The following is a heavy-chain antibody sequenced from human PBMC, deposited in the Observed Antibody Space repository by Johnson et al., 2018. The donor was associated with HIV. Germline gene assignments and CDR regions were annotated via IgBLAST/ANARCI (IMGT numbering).Heavy chain of an antibody. V-gene: IGHV3-23*04. D-gene: IGHD6-19*01. Sequence: VQLVESGGGVVQPGRSLRLSCAASGFTFSSYAMSWVRQAPGKGLEWVSSISGSGGTTYYADSLKGRFTVSRDISKNTLYLEINGLSAEDTAVYYCARARAKVVAGLDAFDIWGQGTVVNVSS. CDR1: GFTFSSYA. J-gene: IGHJ3*02. CDR3: ARARAKVVAGLDAFDI. CDR2: ISGSGGTT.